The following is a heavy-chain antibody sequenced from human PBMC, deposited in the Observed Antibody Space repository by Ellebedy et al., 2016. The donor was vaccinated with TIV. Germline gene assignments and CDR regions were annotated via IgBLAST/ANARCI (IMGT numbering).Heavy chain of an antibody. J-gene: IGHJ3*02. CDR2: ISGSGDRR. Sequence: GESLKISCAASGFTYAMSWVRQSPRKRLAWVSGISGSGDRRDYADPVKGRFTISRDNSKNMLDLQMNSLEAEDTAVYYCVKDVWYGATSGAYDIWGQGTMVTVSS. V-gene: IGHV3-23*01. D-gene: IGHD4-17*01. CDR1: GFTYA. CDR3: VKDVWYGATSGAYDI.